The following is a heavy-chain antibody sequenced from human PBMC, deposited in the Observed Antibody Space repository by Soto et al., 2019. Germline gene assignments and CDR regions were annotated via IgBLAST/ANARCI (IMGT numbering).Heavy chain of an antibody. CDR1: GFTFSSYD. V-gene: IGHV3-48*03. Sequence: EVQVVESGGDLVQPGGSLRLSCAASGFTFSSYDMSWVRQAPGKGLEWVSYISRSGHDIYYADSVKGRFTISRDNAKNSLFLQMDGLRAEDTALYYCAREVKTWGEVSFDPWGQGTLVTVSS. CDR3: AREVKTWGEVSFDP. CDR2: ISRSGHDI. J-gene: IGHJ5*02. D-gene: IGHD7-27*01.